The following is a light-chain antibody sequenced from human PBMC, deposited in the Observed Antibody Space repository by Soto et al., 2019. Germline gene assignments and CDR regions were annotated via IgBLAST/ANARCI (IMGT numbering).Light chain of an antibody. CDR2: DVI. CDR1: SSDVGAYDF. V-gene: IGLV2-11*01. Sequence: QSALTQPRSVSGSLGQSVTISCTGTSSDVGAYDFVSRYQQNPGKAPRLIIFDVIKRPSGVPDRFSGSKSGNTASLTISGLQSEDEADYHCSSYAGSHTYEVFGGGTKGTVL. J-gene: IGLJ3*02. CDR3: SSYAGSHTYEV.